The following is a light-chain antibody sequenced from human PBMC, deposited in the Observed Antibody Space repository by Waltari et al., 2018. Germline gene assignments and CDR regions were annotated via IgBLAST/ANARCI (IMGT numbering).Light chain of an antibody. CDR2: DAS. CDR1: QSVSTY. CDR3: QQRSSWPPIT. Sequence: EIVLTQSPVTLSLSPGERATLSCRASQSVSTYLAWYQQKPGQPPRLLIYDASSRATGIPARFSASGSGTDFTPTISSLEPEDFAVYYCQQRSSWPPITFGQGTRLEIK. V-gene: IGKV3-11*01. J-gene: IGKJ5*01.